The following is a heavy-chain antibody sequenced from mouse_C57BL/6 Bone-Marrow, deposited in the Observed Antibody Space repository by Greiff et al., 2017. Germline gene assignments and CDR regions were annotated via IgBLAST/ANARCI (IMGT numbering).Heavy chain of an antibody. Sequence: QVQLQQSGAELARPGASVKMSCKASGYTFTSYTMHWVKQRPGQGLEWIGYINPSSGYTKYNQKFKDKATLTAYKSSSTAYMQLSSLTSEDSAVYYFARDYYGNYEGYWYFDVWGTGTTVTVSS. V-gene: IGHV1-4*01. CDR2: INPSSGYT. CDR3: ARDYYGNYEGYWYFDV. CDR1: GYTFTSYT. J-gene: IGHJ1*03. D-gene: IGHD2-1*01.